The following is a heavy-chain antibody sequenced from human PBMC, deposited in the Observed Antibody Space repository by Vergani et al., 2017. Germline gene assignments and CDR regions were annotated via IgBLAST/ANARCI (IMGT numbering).Heavy chain of an antibody. CDR2: INPIGCST. Sequence: QVQLVQSGAEVKKPGASVKVSCKASGYTFTSYYMHWVRQAPGQGLEWMGIINPIGCSTSYAQKFQGRVTMTRDTSTSTVYMELSSLRSEDTAVYYCARDLGAGPTGNDYWGQGTLVTVSS. J-gene: IGHJ4*02. V-gene: IGHV1-46*01. CDR1: GYTFTSYY. D-gene: IGHD1-1*01. CDR3: ARDLGAGPTGNDY.